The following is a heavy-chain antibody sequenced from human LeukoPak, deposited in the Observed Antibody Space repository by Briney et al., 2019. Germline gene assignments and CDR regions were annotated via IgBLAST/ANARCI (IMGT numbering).Heavy chain of an antibody. V-gene: IGHV3-7*01. CDR2: IKHDGSEK. CDR1: GFIFTNYF. CDR3: VKEYHSRGFGAYFDY. Sequence: PGGSLRLSCAASGFIFTNYFMSWVRQAPGKGLEWVASIKHDGSEKYYVDSVRGRFTLSRDNSINTVDLQMNSLRAEDTAVYYCVKEYHSRGFGAYFDYWGQGTLVTVSS. J-gene: IGHJ4*02. D-gene: IGHD3-3*01.